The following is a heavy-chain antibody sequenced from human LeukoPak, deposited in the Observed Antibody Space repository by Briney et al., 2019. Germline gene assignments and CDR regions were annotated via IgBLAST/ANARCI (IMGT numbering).Heavy chain of an antibody. J-gene: IGHJ4*02. CDR1: GFTFSRYA. V-gene: IGHV3-64D*06. CDR3: VKDGSGSYYTYYVDY. D-gene: IGHD3-10*01. CDR2: ISSNGGST. Sequence: GGSLRLSCSASGFTFSRYAMHWVRQAPGKGLEYVSAISSNGGSTYYADSVKGRFTISRDNSKNTLYLQMSSLSAEDTAVYYCVKDGSGSYYTYYVDYWGQGTLVTVSS.